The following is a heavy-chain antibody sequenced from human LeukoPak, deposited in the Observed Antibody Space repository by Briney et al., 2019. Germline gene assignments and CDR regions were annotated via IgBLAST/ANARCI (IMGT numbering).Heavy chain of an antibody. V-gene: IGHV3-30-3*01. J-gene: IGHJ4*02. Sequence: GRSLRLSCAASGFTFSSYAMHWVRQAPGKGLEWVAVISYDGSNKYYADSVKGRFTISRDNSKNTLYLQMNSLRAEDTAVYYCARGVVAGSDWGQGTLVTVSS. D-gene: IGHD6-19*01. CDR2: ISYDGSNK. CDR1: GFTFSSYA. CDR3: ARGVVAGSD.